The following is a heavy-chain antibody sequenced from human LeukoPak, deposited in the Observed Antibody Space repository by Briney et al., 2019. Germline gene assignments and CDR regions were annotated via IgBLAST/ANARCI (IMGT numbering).Heavy chain of an antibody. CDR2: FDPEDGET. D-gene: IGHD3-10*01. J-gene: IGHJ4*02. CDR3: ATAYYYGSGSYYLPPYRY. CDR1: GYTFTGYY. Sequence: GASVKVSCKASGYTFTGYYMHWVRQAPGKGLEWMGGFDPEDGETIYAQKFQGRVTMTEDTSTDTAYMELSSLRSEDTAVYYCATAYYYGSGSYYLPPYRYWGQGTLVTVSS. V-gene: IGHV1-24*01.